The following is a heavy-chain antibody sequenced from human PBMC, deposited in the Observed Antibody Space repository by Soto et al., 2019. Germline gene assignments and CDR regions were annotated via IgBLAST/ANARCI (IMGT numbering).Heavy chain of an antibody. D-gene: IGHD5-12*01. Sequence: GXSVKVSCKASGYSFTNYFLHWVRQAPAQGLEWMGYILPAGGHTGCTEKFQGRLTVTMDTSTSTVYMDLSSLSFEYTAVYYCVREYSPGLFEYWGQGPLVTVSS. J-gene: IGHJ4*02. V-gene: IGHV1-46*01. CDR1: GYSFTNYF. CDR2: ILPAGGHT. CDR3: VREYSPGLFEY.